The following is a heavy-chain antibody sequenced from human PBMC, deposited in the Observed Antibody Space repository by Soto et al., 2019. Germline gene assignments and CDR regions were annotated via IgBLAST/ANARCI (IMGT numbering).Heavy chain of an antibody. CDR3: AKGQLARSGGWCDP. V-gene: IGHV3-23*01. J-gene: IGHJ5*02. CDR2: ISGSGGST. CDR1: GFTFSSYA. D-gene: IGHD6-6*01. Sequence: EVQLLESGGGLVQPGGSLRLSCAASGFTFSSYAMSWVRRAPGKGLEWVSAISGSGGSTYYAASVKGRLTISRDDSNHTLDRQLNSLRAEGTAVCYCAKGQLARSGGWCDPWGQGTLVTVSS.